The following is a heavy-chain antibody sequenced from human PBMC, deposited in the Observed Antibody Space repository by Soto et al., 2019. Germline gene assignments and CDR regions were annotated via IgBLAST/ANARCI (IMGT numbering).Heavy chain of an antibody. V-gene: IGHV4-59*08. CDR1: GGSISSYY. CDR2: IYYSGST. CDR3: ASRYCSGGSCYWFDP. D-gene: IGHD2-15*01. J-gene: IGHJ5*02. Sequence: LSLTCTVSGGSISSYYWSWIRQPPGKGLEWIGYIYYSGSTNYNPSLKSRVTISVDTSKNQFSLKLSSVTAADTAVYYCASRYCSGGSCYWFDPWGQGTLVTVSS.